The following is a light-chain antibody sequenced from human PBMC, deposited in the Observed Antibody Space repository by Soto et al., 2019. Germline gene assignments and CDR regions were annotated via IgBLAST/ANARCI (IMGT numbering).Light chain of an antibody. CDR2: GNS. CDR3: QSYDSSLSGYVV. Sequence: QSVLTQPPSVSGAPGQRVTIYCTGSSSNIGAGYDVHWYQQLPGTAPKLLIYGNSNRPSGVPDRFSGSKSGTSASLAITGLQAGDEADYYCQSYDSSLSGYVVFGGGTKLTVL. V-gene: IGLV1-40*01. CDR1: SSNIGAGYD. J-gene: IGLJ2*01.